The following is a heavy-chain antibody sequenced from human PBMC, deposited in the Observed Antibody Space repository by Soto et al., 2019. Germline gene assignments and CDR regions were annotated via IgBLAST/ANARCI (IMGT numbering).Heavy chain of an antibody. CDR3: ARHPFGYSYGRYVVYLDY. D-gene: IGHD5-18*01. CDR1: GGSISSSSYY. J-gene: IGHJ4*02. V-gene: IGHV4-39*01. CDR2: IYYSGST. Sequence: PSETLSLTCTVSGGSISSSSYYWGWIRQPPGKGLEWIGSIYYSGSTYYNPSLKSRVTISVDTSKNQFSLKLSSVTAADTAVYYCARHPFGYSYGRYVVYLDYWGQGTPVTVSS.